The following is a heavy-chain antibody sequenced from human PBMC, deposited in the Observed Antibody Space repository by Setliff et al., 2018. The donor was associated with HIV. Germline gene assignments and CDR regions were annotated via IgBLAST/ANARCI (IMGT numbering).Heavy chain of an antibody. CDR3: AKHGFERKSPYNWFDS. CDR1: GYSFSDNW. D-gene: IGHD3-16*01. Sequence: GESLKISCKGFGYSFSDNWIGWVRQMPGKGLEWMGTIYPDDSATRYSPSFQGQVTISADKSINTAYLRWRSLRASDTAIYFCAKHGFERKSPYNWFDSWGQGTLVTVSS. J-gene: IGHJ5*01. V-gene: IGHV5-51*01. CDR2: IYPDDSAT.